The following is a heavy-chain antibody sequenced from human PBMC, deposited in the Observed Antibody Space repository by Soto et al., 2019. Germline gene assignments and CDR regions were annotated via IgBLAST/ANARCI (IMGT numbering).Heavy chain of an antibody. J-gene: IGHJ3*02. V-gene: IGHV4-39*01. CDR1: GGSISSSSYY. Sequence: QLQLQESGPGLVKPSETLSLTCTVSGGSISSSSYYWGWIRQPPGKGLEWIGSIYYSGSTYYNPSLKSRVTISVDTSKNQCSLKLSSVTAADTAAYYCASGTYSSGWYDAFDIWGQGTMVPVSS. D-gene: IGHD6-19*01. CDR3: ASGTYSSGWYDAFDI. CDR2: IYYSGST.